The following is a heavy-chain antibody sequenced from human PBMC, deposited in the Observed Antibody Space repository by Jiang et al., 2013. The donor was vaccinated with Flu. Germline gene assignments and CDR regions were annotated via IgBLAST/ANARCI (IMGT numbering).Heavy chain of an antibody. V-gene: IGHV3-53*05. D-gene: IGHD6-13*01. CDR2: IYSGGST. Sequence: KGLEWVSVIYSGGSTYYADSVKGRFTISRDNSKNTLYLQMNSLRAEDTAVYYCARDRGAAGTYDYWGQGTLVTVSS. J-gene: IGHJ4*02. CDR3: ARDRGAAGTYDY.